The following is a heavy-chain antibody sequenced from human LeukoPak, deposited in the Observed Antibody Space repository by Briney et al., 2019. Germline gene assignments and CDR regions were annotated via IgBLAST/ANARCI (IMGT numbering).Heavy chain of an antibody. J-gene: IGHJ6*02. Sequence: GGSLRLSCAASGFTFSIYAMSWVRQAPGKGLEWVSYISSSSTTIYYADSVKGRFTISRDNAKNSLYLQMDSLRAEDTAVYYCVTRGYYGSGSLYYGMDVWGQGTTVTVSS. CDR1: GFTFSIYA. CDR3: VTRGYYGSGSLYYGMDV. D-gene: IGHD3-10*01. V-gene: IGHV3-48*01. CDR2: ISSSSTTI.